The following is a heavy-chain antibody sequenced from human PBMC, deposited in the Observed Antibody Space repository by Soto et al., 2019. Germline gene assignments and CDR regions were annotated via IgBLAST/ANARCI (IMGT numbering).Heavy chain of an antibody. Sequence: QITLKESGPTLVTPTQPLTLTCTFSGFSLSTTGVGVGWIRQPPGKALEWLALIYWDDDARYCSSLKNRLTITKDTSKNQVVLTMTNMDPVDTATYHCAHIVGSHKPFDYWGQGTLVTVSS. CDR2: IYWDDDA. CDR1: GFSLSTTGVG. CDR3: AHIVGSHKPFDY. V-gene: IGHV2-5*02. J-gene: IGHJ4*02. D-gene: IGHD3-16*01.